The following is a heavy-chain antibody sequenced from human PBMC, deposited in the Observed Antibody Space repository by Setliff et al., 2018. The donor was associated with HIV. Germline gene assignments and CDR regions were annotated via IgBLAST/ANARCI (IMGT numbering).Heavy chain of an antibody. V-gene: IGHV3-23*01. CDR2: ISGSGGST. CDR1: GFTFSSYA. Sequence: GGSLRLSCAASGFTFSSYASGWVRQAPGKGLEWVSAISGSGGSTYYADSVKGRFTISSDNSKNTLYLQMNSLRAEDTDVYYCAKDLDIVVVPAAPDAFDIWGQGTMVTVSS. D-gene: IGHD2-2*03. CDR3: AKDLDIVVVPAAPDAFDI. J-gene: IGHJ3*02.